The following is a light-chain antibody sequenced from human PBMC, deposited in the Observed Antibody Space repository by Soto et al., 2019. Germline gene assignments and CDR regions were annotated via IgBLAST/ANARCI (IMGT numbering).Light chain of an antibody. CDR3: QQYNSYSQT. J-gene: IGKJ1*01. V-gene: IGKV1-5*01. CDR1: QSISSW. Sequence: DIQMTQSPSTLSASVGDRVTITCRASQSISSWLAWYQQKPGKAPKLLIYDASSLESGVPSRFSGSGSGTEFTLTIISLQPDDFATYSCQQYNSYSQTFGPGTKVEIK. CDR2: DAS.